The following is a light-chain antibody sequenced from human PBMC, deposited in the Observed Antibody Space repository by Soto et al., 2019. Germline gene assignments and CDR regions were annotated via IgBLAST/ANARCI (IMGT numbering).Light chain of an antibody. CDR2: AAS. J-gene: IGKJ1*01. CDR3: QQLNSYPRT. CDR1: QGIASN. Sequence: DIHLTQSPSFLSASVGDRVTITCRASQGIASNLAWYQQKPGKAPKLLIYAASALQSGVPSRFSGSGSGTEFTLTISSLQPEDFATYYCQQLNSYPRTFGQGTKVEIK. V-gene: IGKV1-9*01.